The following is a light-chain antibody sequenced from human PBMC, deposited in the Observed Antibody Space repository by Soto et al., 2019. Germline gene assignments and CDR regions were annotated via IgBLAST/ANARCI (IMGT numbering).Light chain of an antibody. CDR2: SNN. J-gene: IGLJ3*02. CDR1: SSNIGRNI. V-gene: IGLV1-44*01. Sequence: QSVLTQPPSASGTPGQRVTISCSGSSSNIGRNIVHWYQQLPGTAPKLLIYSNNQRPSGVPDRFSGSKSGTSASLAISGLQSEDEADYYCATWDDSLNGWVFGGGTKLTVL. CDR3: ATWDDSLNGWV.